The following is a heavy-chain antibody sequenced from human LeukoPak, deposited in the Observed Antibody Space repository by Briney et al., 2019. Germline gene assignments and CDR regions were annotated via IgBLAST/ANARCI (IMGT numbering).Heavy chain of an antibody. D-gene: IGHD3-9*01. J-gene: IGHJ4*02. V-gene: IGHV4-30-2*01. CDR2: IYHSGST. Sequence: SQTLSLTCAVSGGSISSDGYSWSWIRQPPGKGLEWIGYIYHSGSTYYNPSLKSRVTISVDRSKNQFSLKLSSVTAADTAVYYCARGRQYYDILTGYQRYFDYWGQGTLVTVSS. CDR3: ARGRQYYDILTGYQRYFDY. CDR1: GGSISSDGYS.